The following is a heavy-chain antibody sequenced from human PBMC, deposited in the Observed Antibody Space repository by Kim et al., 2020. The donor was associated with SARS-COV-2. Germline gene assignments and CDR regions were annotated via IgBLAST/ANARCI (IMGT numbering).Heavy chain of an antibody. J-gene: IGHJ3*02. V-gene: IGHV4-59*01. CDR2: IYYSGST. CDR1: GGSISSYY. CDR3: ARDSGSYFGTLDI. Sequence: SETLSLTCTVSGGSISSYYWSWIRQPPGKGLEWIGYIYYSGSTNYNPSLKSRVTISVDTSKNQFSLQLSSVTAADTAVYYCARDSGSYFGTLDIWGQGTIVTFSS. D-gene: IGHD1-26*01.